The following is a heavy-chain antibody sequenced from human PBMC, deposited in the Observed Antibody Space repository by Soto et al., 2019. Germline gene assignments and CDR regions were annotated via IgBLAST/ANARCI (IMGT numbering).Heavy chain of an antibody. CDR2: ISSSGSTI. D-gene: IGHD3-3*01. CDR1: GFTFSDYY. V-gene: IGHV3-11*01. Sequence: VGSLRLSCAASGFTFSDYYMSWIRQAPGKGLEWVSYISSSGSTIYYADSVKGRFTISRDNAKNSLYLQMNSLRAEDTAVYYCARDSANYDFWSGYQPYGMDVWGQGTTVTVSS. J-gene: IGHJ6*02. CDR3: ARDSANYDFWSGYQPYGMDV.